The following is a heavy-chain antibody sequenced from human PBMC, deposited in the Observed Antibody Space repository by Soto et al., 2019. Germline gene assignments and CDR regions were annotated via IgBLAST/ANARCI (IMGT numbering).Heavy chain of an antibody. CDR3: AKTRITIFGVVKHFDY. V-gene: IGHV3-23*01. CDR2: ISGSGGST. CDR1: GFTFSSYA. J-gene: IGHJ4*02. D-gene: IGHD3-3*01. Sequence: GGSLRLSCAASGFTFSSYAMSWVRQAPGKGLEWVSAISGSGGSTYYADSVKGRLTISRDNSKNTLYLQMNSLRAEDTAVYYCAKTRITIFGVVKHFDYWGQGTLVTVS.